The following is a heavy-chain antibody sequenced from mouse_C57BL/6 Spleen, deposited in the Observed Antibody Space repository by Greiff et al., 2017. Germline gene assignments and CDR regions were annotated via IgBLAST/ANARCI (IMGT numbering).Heavy chain of an antibody. D-gene: IGHD4-1*01. Sequence: VQLQQSGAELARPGASVKLSCKASGYTFTSYGISWVKQRTGQGLEWIGEIYPRSGNTYYNEKFKGKATLTADKSSSTAYMELRSLTSEDAAVYFCSRGGDWDRYFDYWGQGTTLTVSS. J-gene: IGHJ2*01. CDR1: GYTFTSYG. CDR2: IYPRSGNT. V-gene: IGHV1-81*01. CDR3: SRGGDWDRYFDY.